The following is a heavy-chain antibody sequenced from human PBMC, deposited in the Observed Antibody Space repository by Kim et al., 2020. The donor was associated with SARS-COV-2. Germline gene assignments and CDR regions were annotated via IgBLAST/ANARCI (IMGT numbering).Heavy chain of an antibody. D-gene: IGHD6-13*01. Sequence: GGSLRLSCAASGFTFSSYGMHWVRQAPGKGLEWVAVIWYDGSNKYYADSVKGRFTISRDNSKNTLYLQMNSLRAEDTAVYYCAKGRYSSSWYLPGMDVWGQGTTVTVSS. J-gene: IGHJ6*02. CDR1: GFTFSSYG. CDR2: IWYDGSNK. V-gene: IGHV3-33*06. CDR3: AKGRYSSSWYLPGMDV.